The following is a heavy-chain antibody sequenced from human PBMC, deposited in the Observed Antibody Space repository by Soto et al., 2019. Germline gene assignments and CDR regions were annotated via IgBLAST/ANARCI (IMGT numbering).Heavy chain of an antibody. J-gene: IGHJ5*02. D-gene: IGHD3-3*01. Sequence: SETLSLTCAVYGGSVNGYYWNWIRQPTGKGLEWIGEINHTGGTHYNPSLKSRVTMSVDTSKNQFSLRLSSVTAADTAIYYCATRITVFGLLIPPFDPWGQGTQVTVSS. CDR1: GGSVNGYY. CDR2: INHTGGT. CDR3: ATRITVFGLLIPPFDP. V-gene: IGHV4-34*01.